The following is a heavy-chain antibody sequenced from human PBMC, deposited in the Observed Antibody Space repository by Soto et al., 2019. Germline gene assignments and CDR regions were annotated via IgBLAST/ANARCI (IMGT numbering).Heavy chain of an antibody. D-gene: IGHD1-1*01. CDR2: IDSDWSLT. Sequence: EVQLVESGGGLVQPGGSLRLSCAASGFTFSGYWMHWVRQVPGKGLVWVSRIDSDWSLTTYADAVKGRFTISRDNAKNTLYLQMNRLRAEDTAVYYCARDQTLPGPTTCDHWGHGTLVTVS. V-gene: IGHV3-74*01. CDR3: ARDQTLPGPTTCDH. J-gene: IGHJ4*01. CDR1: GFTFSGYW.